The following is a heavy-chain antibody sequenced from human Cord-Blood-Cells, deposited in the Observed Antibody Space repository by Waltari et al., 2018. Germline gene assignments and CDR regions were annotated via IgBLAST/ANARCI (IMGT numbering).Heavy chain of an antibody. J-gene: IGHJ2*01. CDR2: ISHIFGTA. Sequence: QVQLVQSGAEVKKPGSSVKVSCKASGGTFSSYAISWVRQAPGQGLEWMGGISHIFGTANYAQKVQGRGTITADESTSTAYMELSSLRSEDTAVYYCARGEEDTVTTDWYFDLWGRGTLVTVSS. D-gene: IGHD4-17*01. CDR1: GGTFSSYA. V-gene: IGHV1-69*01. CDR3: ARGEEDTVTTDWYFDL.